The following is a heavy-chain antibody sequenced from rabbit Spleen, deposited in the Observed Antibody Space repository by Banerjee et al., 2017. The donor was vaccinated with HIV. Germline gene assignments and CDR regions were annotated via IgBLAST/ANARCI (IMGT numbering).Heavy chain of an antibody. CDR3: ARDTGSSFSSYGMDL. J-gene: IGHJ6*01. V-gene: IGHV1S40*01. Sequence: QSLEESGGGLVQPGASLTLTCKASGFDLSSSYDMCWVRQAPGKGLEWIGCINTGSDHIYYASWAKGRFTISKTSSTTVTLQMTSLTVADTATYFCARDTGSSFSSYGMDLWGPGTLVTVS. CDR2: INTGSDHI. CDR1: GFDLSSSYD. D-gene: IGHD8-1*01.